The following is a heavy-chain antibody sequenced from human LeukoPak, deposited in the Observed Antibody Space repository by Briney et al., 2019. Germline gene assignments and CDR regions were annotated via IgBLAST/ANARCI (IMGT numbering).Heavy chain of an antibody. D-gene: IGHD2-15*01. CDR3: ARAKRYCSGGSCYFGYCLDV. J-gene: IGHJ6*02. CDR2: INTDGSST. Sequence: GGSLRLSCAASGFTFSTYWMHWVRQAPGKGPVWVSRINTDGSSTTYADSVKGRFTISRDNSKNTLYLQVNSLRAEDTAVYYCARAKRYCSGGSCYFGYCLDVWGQGTTVTVSS. V-gene: IGHV3-74*01. CDR1: GFTFSTYW.